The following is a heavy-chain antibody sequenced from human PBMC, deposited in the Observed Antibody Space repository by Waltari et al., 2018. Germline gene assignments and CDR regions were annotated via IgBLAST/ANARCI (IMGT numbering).Heavy chain of an antibody. CDR2: IKEDGSEK. Sequence: EVWLVESGGGLVQPGGSLRLSCAASGIIFSRNWMSWVRQAPGKGLEWVAKIKEDGSEKYYVASVKGRFTISRDNAKNSLYLQMSSLKAEDTAVYYCATLDFSGGDYFDYWGQGTLVTVSP. CDR3: ATLDFSGGDYFDY. CDR1: GIIFSRNW. J-gene: IGHJ4*02. V-gene: IGHV3-7*01. D-gene: IGHD6-19*01.